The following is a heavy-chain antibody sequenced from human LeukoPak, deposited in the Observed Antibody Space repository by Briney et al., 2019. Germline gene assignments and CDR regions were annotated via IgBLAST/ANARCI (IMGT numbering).Heavy chain of an antibody. V-gene: IGHV4-59*12. CDR1: GGSISSYY. CDR3: ARGRTAARTRRNYYMDV. J-gene: IGHJ6*03. Sequence: SETLSLTGTGSGGSISSYYWSWIRQPPGKGLEWIGYIYYSGSTNYNPSLKSRVTISVDTSKNQFSLKLSPVTAADTAVYYCARGRTAARTRRNYYMDVWGKGTTVTVSS. CDR2: IYYSGST. D-gene: IGHD6-6*01.